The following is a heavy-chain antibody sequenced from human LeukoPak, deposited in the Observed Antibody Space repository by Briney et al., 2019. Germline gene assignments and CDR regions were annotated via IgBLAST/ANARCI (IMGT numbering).Heavy chain of an antibody. CDR3: ARDRDVVVPAADGDYYYYYMDV. Sequence: PSETLSLTCTVSGGSISSGGYYWSWIRQPPGKGLEWIGYIYYSGTTYYNPSLKSRITISVDTSKNQFSLKLSSVTAADTAVYYCARDRDVVVPAADGDYYYYYMDVWGKGTTVTVSS. V-gene: IGHV4-30-4*08. CDR2: IYYSGTT. D-gene: IGHD2-2*01. J-gene: IGHJ6*03. CDR1: GGSISSGGYY.